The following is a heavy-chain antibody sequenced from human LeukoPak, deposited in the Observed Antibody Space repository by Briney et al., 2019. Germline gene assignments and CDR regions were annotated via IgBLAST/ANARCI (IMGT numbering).Heavy chain of an antibody. V-gene: IGHV1-46*01. Sequence: ASVKVSCKASGYTFTSYYMHWVRQAPGQGLEWMGIINPSGGSTSYAQKFQGRVTMTRDTSTSTVYMELSRLRSDDTAVYYCARDITMVRGVPDYWGQGTLVTVSS. J-gene: IGHJ4*02. D-gene: IGHD3-10*01. CDR2: INPSGGST. CDR1: GYTFTSYY. CDR3: ARDITMVRGVPDY.